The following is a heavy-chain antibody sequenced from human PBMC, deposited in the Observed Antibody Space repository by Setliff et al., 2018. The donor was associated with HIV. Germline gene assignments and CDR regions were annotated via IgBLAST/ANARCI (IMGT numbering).Heavy chain of an antibody. CDR3: ATLHSSGWPYYSDY. CDR1: GGSISITSYY. D-gene: IGHD6-19*01. CDR2: IHYSGNT. J-gene: IGHJ4*02. V-gene: IGHV4-39*01. Sequence: SETLSLTCTVSGGSISITSYYWGWIRQPPGKGLEWIGSIHYSGNTCYSPSLESRVTISEDTSKNQFSLKLSSVTAADTAVYYCATLHSSGWPYYSDYWGQGILVTV.